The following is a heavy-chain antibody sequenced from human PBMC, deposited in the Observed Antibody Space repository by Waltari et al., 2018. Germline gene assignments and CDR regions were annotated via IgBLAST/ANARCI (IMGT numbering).Heavy chain of an antibody. J-gene: IGHJ6*02. CDR3: ARGDEAYYYYGMDV. V-gene: IGHV4-30-4*08. CDR2: IYRSGSA. CDR1: GGSISSGDYY. Sequence: QVQLQESGPGLVKPSQTLSLICTVSGGSISSGDYYWSWIRQPPGKGLEWIGYIYRSGSAHNNPSLKSRVTISVDTSKNQFSLKLSSVTAADTAVYYCARGDEAYYYYGMDVWGQGTTVTVSS.